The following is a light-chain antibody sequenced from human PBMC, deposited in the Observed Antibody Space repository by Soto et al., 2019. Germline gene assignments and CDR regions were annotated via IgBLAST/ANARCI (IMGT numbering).Light chain of an antibody. CDR1: QSVSSN. J-gene: IGKJ1*01. CDR3: QKYNNWPQT. V-gene: IGKV3-15*01. Sequence: EIVMTQSPATLSVSPGARATLSCRASQSVSSNLAWYQQKPGQAPRLLIYGASTRATGIPARFSGSGSGTEFTLTISSLQSEDFAVYYCQKYNNWPQTFGQGTKVEIK. CDR2: GAS.